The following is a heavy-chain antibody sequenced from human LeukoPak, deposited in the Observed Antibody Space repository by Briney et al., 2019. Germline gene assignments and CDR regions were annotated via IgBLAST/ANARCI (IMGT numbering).Heavy chain of an antibody. V-gene: IGHV3-53*01. CDR3: ASKLGSYCSGSNYHNYYYYMDV. CDR1: GFTVSSNY. CDR2: IYSGGRT. J-gene: IGHJ6*03. Sequence: GGSLRLSCTASGFTVSSNYMSWVRQAPGKGLEWGSLIYSGGRTYHADSVKGRFTISRDNSKNTLYLQMNSLRAEDSAVYYCASKLGSYCSGSNYHNYYYYMDVWGKGNTVTVSS. D-gene: IGHD2-15*01.